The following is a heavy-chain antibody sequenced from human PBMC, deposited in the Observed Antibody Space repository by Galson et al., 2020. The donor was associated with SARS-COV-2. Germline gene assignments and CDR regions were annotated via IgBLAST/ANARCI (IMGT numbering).Heavy chain of an antibody. Sequence: GESLKISCAASGFTFSSYGMHWVRQAPGKGLEWVAVIWYDGSNKYYADSVKGRFTISRDNSKNTLYLQMNSLRAEDTAVYYCAREASFAVAPTWVYYYYMDVWGKGTTVTISS. V-gene: IGHV3-33*01. D-gene: IGHD2-21*01. CDR1: GFTFSSYG. J-gene: IGHJ6*03. CDR3: AREASFAVAPTWVYYYYMDV. CDR2: IWYDGSNK.